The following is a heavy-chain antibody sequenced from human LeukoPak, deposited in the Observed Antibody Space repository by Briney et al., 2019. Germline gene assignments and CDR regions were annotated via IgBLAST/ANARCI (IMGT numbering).Heavy chain of an antibody. CDR3: VTFYYDSSGSYVHY. J-gene: IGHJ4*02. CDR1: GFTFTAYS. D-gene: IGHD3-22*01. Sequence: GGSLRLSCAASGFTFTAYSMSWVRQAPGKGLESVSAIRGSDSSTYYVDSVKGRFTISRDDSKSTLYLQMNSLRAEDTAVYHCVTFYYDSSGSYVHYWGQGTLVTVSS. CDR2: IRGSDSST. V-gene: IGHV3-23*01.